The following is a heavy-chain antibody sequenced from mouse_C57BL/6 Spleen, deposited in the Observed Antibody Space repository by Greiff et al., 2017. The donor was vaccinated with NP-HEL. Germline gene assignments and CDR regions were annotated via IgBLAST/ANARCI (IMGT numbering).Heavy chain of an antibody. J-gene: IGHJ4*01. CDR1: GYTFTEYT. V-gene: IGHV1-62-2*01. CDR2: FYPGSGSI. CDR3: ARHEEVGCYGSRTGAMDY. D-gene: IGHD1-1*01. Sequence: QVQLQQSGAELVKPGASVKLSCKASGYTFTEYTIHWVKQRPGQGLEWIGWFYPGSGSIKYNEKFKDKATLTADKSSSTVYMELSRLTSEDSAVYYCARHEEVGCYGSRTGAMDYWGQGTSVTVSS.